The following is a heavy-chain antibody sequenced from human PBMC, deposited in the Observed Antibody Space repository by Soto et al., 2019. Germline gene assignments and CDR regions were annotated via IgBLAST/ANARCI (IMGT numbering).Heavy chain of an antibody. CDR1: GASISGFY. CDR2: IYATGTT. J-gene: IGHJ5*02. V-gene: IGHV4-4*07. CDR3: VRDGTKSLRDWFDP. D-gene: IGHD1-1*01. Sequence: QVQLQESGPGLVKPSETLSLTCTVSGASISGFYWSWIRKSAGKGLEWLGRIYATGTTDYNPALKVRVMMSADTSKKQFSLKLRSVTAADAAIYYCVRDGTKSLRDWFDPWGQGISVTVSS.